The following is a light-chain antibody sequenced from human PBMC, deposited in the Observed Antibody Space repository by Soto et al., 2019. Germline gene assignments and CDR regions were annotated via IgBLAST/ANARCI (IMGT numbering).Light chain of an antibody. CDR2: DAT. V-gene: IGKV3-15*01. J-gene: IGKJ4*01. CDR3: QQDYDWSFT. Sequence: EIVMTQSPVTLSLSPGERGTLSCRASQSVDSKLAWYQQKPGQAPRLLIYDATTRATDIPARFSGSGSGTEFTLTISSLQSEDFAVYYGQQDYDWSFTFGGGTKVEIK. CDR1: QSVDSK.